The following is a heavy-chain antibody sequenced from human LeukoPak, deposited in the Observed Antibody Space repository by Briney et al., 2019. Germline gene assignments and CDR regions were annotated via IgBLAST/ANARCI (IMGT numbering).Heavy chain of an antibody. CDR2: IYPGDSDT. CDR1: GYSFTSYW. CDR3: ARPGEIALAGNYFDY. D-gene: IGHD6-19*01. Sequence: GESLKISCKGSGYSFTSYWIGWVRQMPGKGLEWMGIIYPGDSDTRYSPSFQGQVTISADKSISTAYLQWNNLKASDTAMYYCARPGEIALAGNYFDYWGQGTLVTVSS. J-gene: IGHJ4*02. V-gene: IGHV5-51*01.